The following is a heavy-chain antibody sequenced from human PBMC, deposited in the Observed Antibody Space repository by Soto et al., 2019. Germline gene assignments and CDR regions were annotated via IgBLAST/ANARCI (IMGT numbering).Heavy chain of an antibody. Sequence: QITLKESGPTLVKPTQTLTLTCTFSGFSISTSGVGVGWIRQPPGKALEWLAIIYWDDDKRYSPSLNSRLTITKXTSXNXAVLTMTNMDPVDTATYYCAHRRPWSSNWNSGWFDPWGQGTLVTVSS. CDR2: IYWDDDK. CDR1: GFSISTSGVG. V-gene: IGHV2-5*02. J-gene: IGHJ5*02. D-gene: IGHD3-10*01. CDR3: AHRRPWSSNWNSGWFDP.